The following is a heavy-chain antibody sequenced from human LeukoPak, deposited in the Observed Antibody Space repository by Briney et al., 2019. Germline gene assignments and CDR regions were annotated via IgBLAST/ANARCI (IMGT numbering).Heavy chain of an antibody. D-gene: IGHD3-22*01. V-gene: IGHV4-34*01. CDR3: AGRITMIVVARTGFFDY. J-gene: IGHJ4*02. CDR1: GGSFSGYY. CDR2: INHSGST. Sequence: PSETLSLTCAVYGGSFSGYYWSWIRQPPGKGLEWIGEINHSGSTNYNPSLKSRVTISVDTSKNQFSLKLSSVTAADTAVYYCAGRITMIVVARTGFFDYWGQGTLVTVSS.